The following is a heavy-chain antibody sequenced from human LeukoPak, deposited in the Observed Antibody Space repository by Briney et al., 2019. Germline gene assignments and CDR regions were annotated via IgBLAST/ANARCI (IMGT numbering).Heavy chain of an antibody. D-gene: IGHD2-2*02. CDR3: ARLRYCSSTSCYTRFDY. Sequence: SQTLSLTCTVSGGSISSGGYYWSWIRQHPEKGLEWIGYIYYSGSTYYNPSLKSRVTISVDTSKNHFSLKLSSVTAADTAVYYCARLRYCSSTSCYTRFDYWGQGTLVTVSS. V-gene: IGHV4-31*03. CDR2: IYYSGST. J-gene: IGHJ4*02. CDR1: GGSISSGGYY.